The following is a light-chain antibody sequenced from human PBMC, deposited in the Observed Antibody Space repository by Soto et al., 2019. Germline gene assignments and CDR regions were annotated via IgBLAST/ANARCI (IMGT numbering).Light chain of an antibody. Sequence: EIVLTQSPGTLSLSPGERATLSCRASHTISSSYLAWYQQKPGQAPRLLMYGTSRRATGIPDRFSGSGSGTDFTLTITRLEPEDSAVYYCQQYVSSSPRTFGQGTKVDIK. V-gene: IGKV3-20*01. J-gene: IGKJ1*01. CDR2: GTS. CDR3: QQYVSSSPRT. CDR1: HTISSSY.